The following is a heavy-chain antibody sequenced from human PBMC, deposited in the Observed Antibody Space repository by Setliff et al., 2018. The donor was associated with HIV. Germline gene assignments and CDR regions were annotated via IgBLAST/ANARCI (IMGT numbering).Heavy chain of an antibody. CDR2: NNPNSGGT. CDR1: TYTFTAYY. Sequence: AAVKVSCKASTYTFTAYYIHWVRQAPGQGLEWMGWNNPNSGGTNYAQKFQGRVTMTRDTSISKTDMELSRLRSDDPAVYSCATDLNSSPFDYWGQGTLVTVSS. D-gene: IGHD6-13*01. J-gene: IGHJ4*02. CDR3: ATDLNSSPFDY. V-gene: IGHV1-2*02.